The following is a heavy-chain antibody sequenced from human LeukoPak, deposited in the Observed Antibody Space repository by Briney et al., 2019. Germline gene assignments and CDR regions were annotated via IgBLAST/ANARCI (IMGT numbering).Heavy chain of an antibody. Sequence: ASVKVSCKASGYAFTSYGISWVRQAPRQGLEWMGWISAYNGNTNYAQKLQGRVTMTTDTSTSTAYMELRSLRSDDTAVYYCARDAGIVVVPAAIGDDAFDIWGQGTMVTVSS. D-gene: IGHD2-2*02. CDR3: ARDAGIVVVPAAIGDDAFDI. V-gene: IGHV1-18*01. CDR2: ISAYNGNT. J-gene: IGHJ3*02. CDR1: GYAFTSYG.